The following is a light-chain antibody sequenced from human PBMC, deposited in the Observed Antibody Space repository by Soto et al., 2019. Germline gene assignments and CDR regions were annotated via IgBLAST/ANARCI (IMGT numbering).Light chain of an antibody. CDR3: SSYTSSSTVV. V-gene: IGLV2-14*01. CDR1: SSDVGAYSY. CDR2: EVS. Sequence: QSALTQPASVSGSPGQSITISCTGTSSDVGAYSYVSWFQQHPGKAPNLMIYEVSNRPSGVSNRFSGSKSGNTASLTISGLQAEDEADYYFSSYTSSSTVVFGGGTKVTAL. J-gene: IGLJ2*01.